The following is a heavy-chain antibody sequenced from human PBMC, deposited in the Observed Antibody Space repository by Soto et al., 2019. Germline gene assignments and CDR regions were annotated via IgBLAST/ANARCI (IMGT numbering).Heavy chain of an antibody. CDR2: IYWDDDK. Sequence: ESGPTLVKPTQTLTLTCTFSGFSLTETGMGVGWIRQPPGKALEWLALIYWDDDKRYSPSLKRGLTISKDASKNQVVLTKTNVDAVDTATYYCAHRRSGYFDSWGQGTLVTVSS. CDR1: GFSLTETGMG. CDR3: AHRRSGYFDS. J-gene: IGHJ4*02. V-gene: IGHV2-5*02.